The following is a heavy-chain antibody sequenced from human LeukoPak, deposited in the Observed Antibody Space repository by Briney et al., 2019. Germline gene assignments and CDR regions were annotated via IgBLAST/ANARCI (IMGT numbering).Heavy chain of an antibody. CDR1: GRSISSGSYY. D-gene: IGHD6-6*01. CDR3: AGAPRAENWFDP. V-gene: IGHV4-61*02. J-gene: IGHJ5*02. CDR2: IYTSGST. Sequence: SQTLSLTCTVSGRSISSGSYYWSWIRQPAGKGLEWIGRIYTSGSTNYNPSPKSRVTISVDTSKNQFSLKLSSVTAADTAVYYCAGAPRAENWFDPWGEGTLVTVSS.